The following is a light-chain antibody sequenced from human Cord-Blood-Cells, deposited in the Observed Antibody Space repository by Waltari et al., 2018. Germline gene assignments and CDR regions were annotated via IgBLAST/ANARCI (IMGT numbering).Light chain of an antibody. CDR1: SSDVGGYNY. CDR2: DVS. V-gene: IGLV2-14*01. CDR3: SSYTSSSTWV. J-gene: IGLJ3*02. Sequence: QSALTQPASVSGSPGQSITISCTGTSSDVGGYNYVSWYQQHPGKAPQLMIYDVSKRPSGVSNRFSGSKSGNTACLTISGLQAEDEADYYCSSYTSSSTWVFGGGTKLTVL.